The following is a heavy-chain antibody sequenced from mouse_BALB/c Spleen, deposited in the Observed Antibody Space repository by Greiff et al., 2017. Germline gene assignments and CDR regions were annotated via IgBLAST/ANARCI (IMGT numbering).Heavy chain of an antibody. V-gene: IGHV3-2*02. CDR3: ARSGFPIYDGYPYAMDY. Sequence: EVQLQESGPGLVKPSQSLSLTCTVTGYSITSDYAWNWIRQFPGNKLEWMGYISYSGSTSYNPSLKSRISITRDTSKNQFFLQLNSVTTEDTATYYCARSGFPIYDGYPYAMDYWGQGTSVTVSS. CDR1: GYSITSDYA. J-gene: IGHJ4*01. D-gene: IGHD2-3*01. CDR2: ISYSGST.